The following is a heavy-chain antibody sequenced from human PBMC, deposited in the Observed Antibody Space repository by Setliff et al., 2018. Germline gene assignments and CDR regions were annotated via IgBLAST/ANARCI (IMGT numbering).Heavy chain of an antibody. CDR2: MSASGTST. V-gene: IGHV3-23*01. D-gene: IGHD6-25*01. Sequence: GGSLRLSCATSGFTFSSYAMSWVRQAPGKGLEWVSAMSASGTSTYHADSVKGRFTISGDNSKNTLYLEMSSLRPEDTAVYYCAKHVLSSGWPNDAFDFWGQGTMVTVSS. CDR3: AKHVLSSGWPNDAFDF. CDR1: GFTFSSYA. J-gene: IGHJ3*01.